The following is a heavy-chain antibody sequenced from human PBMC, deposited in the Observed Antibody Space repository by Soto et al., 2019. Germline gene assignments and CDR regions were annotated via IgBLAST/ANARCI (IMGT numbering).Heavy chain of an antibody. D-gene: IGHD3-3*01. V-gene: IGHV1-69*04. Sequence: SSLKVSCKSSGGTFSSYTISWVRHAPGQGLEWMARIIPILGIANYAQKFQGRVTITADKSTSTAYMELSSLRSEDTAVYYCARDQGSYDFWSADYMDVWGKGATVTVSS. CDR1: GGTFSSYT. J-gene: IGHJ6*03. CDR2: IIPILGIA. CDR3: ARDQGSYDFWSADYMDV.